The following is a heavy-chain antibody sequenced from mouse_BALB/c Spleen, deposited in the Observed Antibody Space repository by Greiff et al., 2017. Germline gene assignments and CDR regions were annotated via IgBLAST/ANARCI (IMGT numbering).Heavy chain of an antibody. CDR2: ISYSGST. V-gene: IGHV3-2*02. J-gene: IGHJ3*01. CDR1: GYSITSDYA. Sequence: EVKLLESGPGLVKPSQSLSLTCTVTGYSITSDYAWNWIRQFPGNKLEWMGYISYSGSTSYNPSLKSRISITRDTSKNQFFLQLNSVTTEDTATYYCARRDYVFAYWGQGTLVTVSA. CDR3: ARRDYVFAY. D-gene: IGHD2-4*01.